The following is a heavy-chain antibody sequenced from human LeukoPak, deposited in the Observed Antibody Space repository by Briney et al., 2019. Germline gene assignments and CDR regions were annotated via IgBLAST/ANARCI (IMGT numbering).Heavy chain of an antibody. J-gene: IGHJ4*02. Sequence: GGSLRLSCAASGFTFTSYAMSWVRQAPGKGLEWVSGINWNGGSTGYADSVKGRFTISRGNAKNSLYLQMNSLRAEDTALYYCARAGLYNWNYEGTAYFDYWGQGTLVTVSS. D-gene: IGHD1-7*01. CDR3: ARAGLYNWNYEGTAYFDY. V-gene: IGHV3-20*04. CDR2: INWNGGST. CDR1: GFTFTSYA.